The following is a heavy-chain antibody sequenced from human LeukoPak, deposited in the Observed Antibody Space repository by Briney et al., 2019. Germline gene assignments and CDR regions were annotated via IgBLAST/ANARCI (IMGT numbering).Heavy chain of an antibody. J-gene: IGHJ4*02. Sequence: PGGSLRLSCAASGFTFSSYAMHWVRQAPGKGLEWVAVISYDGSNKYYADSVKGRFTISRDNSKNTLYLQMNSLRAEDTAVYYCAREDGLAYYDYVWGKYYFDYWGQGTLVTVSS. CDR1: GFTFSSYA. CDR2: ISYDGSNK. CDR3: AREDGLAYYDYVWGKYYFDY. D-gene: IGHD3-16*01. V-gene: IGHV3-30*04.